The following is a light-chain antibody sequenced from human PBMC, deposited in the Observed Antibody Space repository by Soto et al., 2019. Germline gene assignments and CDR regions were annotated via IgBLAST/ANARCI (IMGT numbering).Light chain of an antibody. J-gene: IGKJ1*01. V-gene: IGKV1-39*01. CDR2: GAS. Sequence: DIQVTQSPSSLSASVGDRVTITCRASQSISSYLNWYQQKPGKAPKLLIYGASSRATGIPDRFSGSGSGTDFTLTISRLEPEDFAVYYCQQYGSSRTWTFGQGTKVDIK. CDR1: QSISSY. CDR3: QQYGSSRTWT.